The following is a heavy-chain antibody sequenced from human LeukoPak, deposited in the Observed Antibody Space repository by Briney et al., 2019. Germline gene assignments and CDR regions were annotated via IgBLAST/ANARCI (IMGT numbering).Heavy chain of an antibody. J-gene: IGHJ4*02. D-gene: IGHD2-21*02. V-gene: IGHV4-59*08. CDR1: GGSISNSY. Sequence: SETLSLTCTFSGGSISNSYWSWIRQPPGKGLEWIGYMYYSGSTNYNPSLKSRVTISVDTFKNQLSLRLSSVTAAGTALYYCARQVVTGYFDFWGQGTLVTVSS. CDR3: ARQVVTGYFDF. CDR2: MYYSGST.